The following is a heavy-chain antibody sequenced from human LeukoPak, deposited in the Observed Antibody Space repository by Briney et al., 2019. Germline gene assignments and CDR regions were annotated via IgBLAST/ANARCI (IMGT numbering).Heavy chain of an antibody. CDR1: GGSISRYY. J-gene: IGHJ5*02. Sequence: SETLSLTRTVAGGSISRYYWSWIRQPAGKGLEWIGRIYTSGSTNYNPSLKSRVTMSVDTSKNQFSLKLSSVTAADTAVYYCARDLAAAGSGWFDPWGQGTLVTVSS. CDR3: ARDLAAAGSGWFDP. V-gene: IGHV4-4*07. CDR2: IYTSGST. D-gene: IGHD6-13*01.